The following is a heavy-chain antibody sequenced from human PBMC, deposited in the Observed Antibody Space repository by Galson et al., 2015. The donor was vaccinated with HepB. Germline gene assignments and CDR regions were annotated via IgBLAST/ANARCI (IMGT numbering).Heavy chain of an antibody. CDR1: GFTFSRYT. V-gene: IGHV3-48*01. CDR2: ISSNGNTI. CDR3: ARDSRYSSVWSPRPLDY. Sequence: SLRLSCAASGFTFSRYTMNWVRQAPGKGLESVSYISSNGNTIHDADTVKGRFIISRDNAKNSLYLQMNSLRTEDTAVYFCARDSRYSSVWSPRPLDYWGQGTLVTVSS. J-gene: IGHJ4*02. D-gene: IGHD6-19*01.